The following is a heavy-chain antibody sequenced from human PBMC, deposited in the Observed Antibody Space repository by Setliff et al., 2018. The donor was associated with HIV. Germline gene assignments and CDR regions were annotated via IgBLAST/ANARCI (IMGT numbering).Heavy chain of an antibody. CDR3: GRGVLYGLSEY. V-gene: IGHV1-69*13. CDR1: GDIPRHYG. J-gene: IGHJ4*02. D-gene: IGHD3-10*01. CDR2: VIPVFGEP. Sequence: RASVKVSCKASGDIPRHYGFNWVRQAPGQGLEWVGSVIPVFGEPHYAQRFQGRVTITADRSSNTAYMEKMSLRSDDTATYYCGRGVLYGLSEYWGPGSLVTVSS.